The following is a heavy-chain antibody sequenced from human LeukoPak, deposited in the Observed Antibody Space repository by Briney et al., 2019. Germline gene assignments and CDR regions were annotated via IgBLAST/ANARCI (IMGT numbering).Heavy chain of an antibody. Sequence: GGSLRLSCATSGFTFVSYAMTWFRQAPGKGLEWVSAINGGGDTTYYADSVKGRFTVSRDRSTNTLFLQMSSLRAEDSGMYYCAKALDTYGYMRFDYWGQGTLVTVSS. CDR1: GFTFVSYA. V-gene: IGHV3-23*01. CDR2: INGGGDTT. J-gene: IGHJ4*02. CDR3: AKALDTYGYMRFDY. D-gene: IGHD5-24*01.